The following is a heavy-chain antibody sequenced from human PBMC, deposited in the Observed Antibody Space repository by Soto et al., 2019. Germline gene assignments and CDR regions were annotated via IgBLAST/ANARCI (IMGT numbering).Heavy chain of an antibody. CDR1: GYTFTNFG. D-gene: IGHD3-16*01. Sequence: QVQLVQSGAEVKKPGASVKVSCKTSGYTFTNFGLSWVRQAPGQGLKWMGWISAYNGNTNYAQNSQGRVTMTTDTYSRTGDMELRSLRSDGTAVYYCAIGGAPFDYWGQGTLVTVSS. CDR3: AIGGAPFDY. J-gene: IGHJ4*02. CDR2: ISAYNGNT. V-gene: IGHV1-18*01.